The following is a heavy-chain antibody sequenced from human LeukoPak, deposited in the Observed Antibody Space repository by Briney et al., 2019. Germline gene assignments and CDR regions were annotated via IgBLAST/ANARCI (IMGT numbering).Heavy chain of an antibody. Sequence: GGSLRLSCAASGFTFSSYWMSWDRQAPGKGLEWVANIKQDGSQGYYVDSVKGRFTISRDNAKNSLYLQMNSLRAEDTAVYSCARDYYASGSHDFWGQGALVTVSS. CDR3: ARDYYASGSHDF. CDR2: IKQDGSQG. D-gene: IGHD3-10*01. V-gene: IGHV3-7*04. J-gene: IGHJ4*02. CDR1: GFTFSSYW.